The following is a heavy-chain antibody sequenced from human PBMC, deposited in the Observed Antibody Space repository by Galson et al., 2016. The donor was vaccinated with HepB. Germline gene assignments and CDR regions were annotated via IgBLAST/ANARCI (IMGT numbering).Heavy chain of an antibody. CDR1: GFTFSIYA. D-gene: IGHD3-10*01. V-gene: IGHV3-23*01. J-gene: IGHJ5*02. CDR3: VKDTYGSFDP. Sequence: SLRLSCAASGFTFSIYAMTWVRQAPGKCLEWVSAISGSGTTYYADSVMGRFTISRDNSKHTLHLQMNSLRAGDTAVYYCVKDTYGSFDPWGQGALVTVSS. CDR2: ISGSGTT.